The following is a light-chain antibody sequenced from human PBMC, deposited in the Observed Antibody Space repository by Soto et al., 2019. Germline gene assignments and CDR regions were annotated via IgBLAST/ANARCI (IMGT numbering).Light chain of an antibody. V-gene: IGLV2-14*01. CDR2: EVA. J-gene: IGLJ1*01. Sequence: QSALSQPASVSGSPGQWITISCTGTKNDIGDYNYVSWYQQHPGTAPKLLIYEVANRPSGVSNRFSGSKSRNTASLTISGLQAEDEADSYCSSYTSSPTKVFGTGTKVTVL. CDR1: KNDIGDYNY. CDR3: SSYTSSPTKV.